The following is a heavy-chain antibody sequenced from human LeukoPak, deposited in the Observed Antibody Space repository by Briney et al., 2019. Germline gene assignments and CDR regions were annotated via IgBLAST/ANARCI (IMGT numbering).Heavy chain of an antibody. CDR2: IIAIISYT. CDR3: ARGSRETLGAPTSFDY. Sequence: KPGGSLRLSCAASGFTFSTYSMNWVREAPGKGVEWVSYIIAIISYTIYADSVNARFTISIDNANNSLYLQTNSLRSEDTAVYYCARGSRETLGAPTSFDYWGQGTLVTVSS. V-gene: IGHV3-21*01. J-gene: IGHJ4*02. CDR1: GFTFSTYS. D-gene: IGHD2/OR15-2a*01.